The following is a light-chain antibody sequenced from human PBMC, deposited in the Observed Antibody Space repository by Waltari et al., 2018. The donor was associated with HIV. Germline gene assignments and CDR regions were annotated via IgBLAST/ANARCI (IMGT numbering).Light chain of an antibody. CDR2: DDS. V-gene: IGLV2-23*01. J-gene: IGLJ3*02. Sequence: QSALTQPASVSGSLGQSITISCTGASTNVGSYSLVSWCQNRPGQAPTLIIYDDSKRPLGISSRFSGSKSGNTASLTISGLQSEDEADYYCCSYGGDDTLVFGGGTKVTAL. CDR3: CSYGGDDTLV. CDR1: STNVGSYSL.